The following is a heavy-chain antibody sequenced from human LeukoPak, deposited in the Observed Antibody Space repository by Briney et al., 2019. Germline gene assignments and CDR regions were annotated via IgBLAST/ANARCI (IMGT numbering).Heavy chain of an antibody. V-gene: IGHV5-51*01. Sequence: GESLKISCQTSGYSFNTFMIAWVRQAPGRGLEWMGLVYPLDSETRYGPSFQGQATISADKSTSSAFLQWDSLKASDTAMYYCVRHNTGADYWGQGTLVTVSS. D-gene: IGHD1-14*01. J-gene: IGHJ4*02. CDR3: VRHNTGADY. CDR1: GYSFNTFM. CDR2: VYPLDSET.